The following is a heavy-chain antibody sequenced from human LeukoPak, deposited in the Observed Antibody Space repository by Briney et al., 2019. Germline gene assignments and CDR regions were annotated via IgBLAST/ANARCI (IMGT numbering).Heavy chain of an antibody. J-gene: IGHJ6*02. CDR1: GGTFSSYT. V-gene: IGHV1-69*02. Sequence: SVKVSCKASGGTFSSYTISWERQAPGQGLEWMGRIIPILGIANYAQKFQGRVTITADKSTSTAYMELSSLRSEDTAVYYCARMSSGSYFGRYYYYGMDVWGQGTTVTVSS. D-gene: IGHD3-10*01. CDR3: ARMSSGSYFGRYYYYGMDV. CDR2: IIPILGIA.